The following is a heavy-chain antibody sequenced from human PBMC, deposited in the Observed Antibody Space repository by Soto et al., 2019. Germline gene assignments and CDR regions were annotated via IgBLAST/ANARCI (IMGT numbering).Heavy chain of an antibody. D-gene: IGHD6-13*01. Sequence: SAPLSLTCTPSGGSISSYYWSWIRQPAGKGLEWSGRIYTSGSTNYNPSLKSRVTMSVDTSKNQFSLKLSSVTAADPAVYYCARDLHYSSSWPYHYGMDVWGQGTTVTVSS. J-gene: IGHJ6*02. V-gene: IGHV4-4*07. CDR1: GGSISSYY. CDR3: ARDLHYSSSWPYHYGMDV. CDR2: IYTSGST.